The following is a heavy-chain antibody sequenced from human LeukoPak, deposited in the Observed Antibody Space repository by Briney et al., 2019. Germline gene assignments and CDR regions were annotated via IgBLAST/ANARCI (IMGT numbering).Heavy chain of an antibody. CDR3: ARHDSSNYYMNFEY. Sequence: SETLSLTCAVYGGSFSGYYWSWIRQPPGKGLEWIGEINHSGSTNYNPSLKSRVTISVDTSKNDLSLKLSFVTAADTAVYYCARHDSSNYYMNFEYWGQGILVTVSS. J-gene: IGHJ4*02. CDR2: INHSGST. V-gene: IGHV4-34*01. CDR1: GGSFSGYY. D-gene: IGHD3-22*01.